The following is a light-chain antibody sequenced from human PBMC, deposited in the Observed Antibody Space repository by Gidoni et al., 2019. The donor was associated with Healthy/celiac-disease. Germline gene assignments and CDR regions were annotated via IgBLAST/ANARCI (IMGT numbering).Light chain of an antibody. J-gene: IGKJ1*01. V-gene: IGKV4-1*01. CDR1: QSVLYSSNNKNY. CDR2: WAS. CDR3: QQYYSTPRT. Sequence: DLVLTQSPDSLAVSLGERATINCKSSQSVLYSSNNKNYLAWYQQKPGQPPKLLIYWASTRESGVPDRFSGSGSGTDFTLTISSLQAEDVAVYYCQQYYSTPRTFGHGTKVEIK.